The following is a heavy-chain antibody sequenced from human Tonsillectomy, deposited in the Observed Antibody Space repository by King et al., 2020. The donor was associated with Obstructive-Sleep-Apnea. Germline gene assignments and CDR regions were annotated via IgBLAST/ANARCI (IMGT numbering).Heavy chain of an antibody. CDR3: ARRTQGCSGGSCYSHYGMDV. V-gene: IGHV5-51*01. Sequence: VQLVESGAEVKKPGESLKISCKGSGYSFTSYWIGWVRQMPGKGLEWMGIIYPGDADTRYSPSFQGQVTMSADKSISTAYLQWSSLKASDTAMYYCARRTQGCSGGSCYSHYGMDVWGQGTTVTVSS. CDR1: GYSFTSYW. J-gene: IGHJ6*02. CDR2: IYPGDADT. D-gene: IGHD2-15*01.